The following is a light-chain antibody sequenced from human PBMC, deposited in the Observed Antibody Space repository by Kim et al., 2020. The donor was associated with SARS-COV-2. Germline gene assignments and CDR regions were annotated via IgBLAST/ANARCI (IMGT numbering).Light chain of an antibody. Sequence: LAPEERPTLSCRASQSVCSHLAWSQQQPGRAPRLLLYDASTWYTGIPARFSGRGSGTDFPLTISSLEPEDFSVYYCQQRSNWPLTFGGGTKVDIK. CDR3: QQRSNWPLT. CDR2: DAS. J-gene: IGKJ4*01. V-gene: IGKV3-11*01. CDR1: QSVCSH.